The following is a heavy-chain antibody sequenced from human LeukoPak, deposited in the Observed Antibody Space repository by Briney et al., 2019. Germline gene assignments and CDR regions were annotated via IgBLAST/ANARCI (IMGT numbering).Heavy chain of an antibody. CDR2: IYYSGST. V-gene: IGHV4-39*01. CDR1: GGSISSSSYY. Sequence: ASETLSLTCTVSGGSISSSSYYWGWIRQPPGKGLEWIGSIYYSGSTYYNPSLKSRVTISVDTSKNQFSLKLSSVTAADTAVYYCARGPANAGGYGSGILSKPSTRNDYWGQGTLVTVSS. J-gene: IGHJ4*02. CDR3: ARGPANAGGYGSGILSKPSTRNDY. D-gene: IGHD3-10*01.